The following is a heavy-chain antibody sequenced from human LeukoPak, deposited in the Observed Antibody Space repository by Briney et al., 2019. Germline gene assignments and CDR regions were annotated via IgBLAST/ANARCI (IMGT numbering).Heavy chain of an antibody. CDR1: GFTFSSYA. V-gene: IGHV3-23*01. CDR2: ISGSGGST. Sequence: PGGSLRLSCAASGFTFSSYAMSWVRHAPGKGLEWVSAISGSGGSTYYADSVKGRFTISRDNSKNTLYLQMNSLRAEDTAVYYCAKDLFRGYGSGSPYFDYWGQGTLVTVSS. CDR3: AKDLFRGYGSGSPYFDY. D-gene: IGHD3-10*01. J-gene: IGHJ4*02.